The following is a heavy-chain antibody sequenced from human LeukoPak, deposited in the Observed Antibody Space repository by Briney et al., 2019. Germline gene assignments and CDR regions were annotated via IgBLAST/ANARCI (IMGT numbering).Heavy chain of an antibody. CDR3: ARGDAFGYYFDY. V-gene: IGHV1-2*02. Sequence: GASVKVSYKASGYTITGYYMHWVRQAPGQGLEWMGWINPNSGGTNYAQKFQGRVTMTRDTSISTAYMELSRLRSDDTAVYYCARGDAFGYYFDYWGQGTLVTVSS. J-gene: IGHJ4*02. D-gene: IGHD3-16*01. CDR1: GYTITGYY. CDR2: INPNSGGT.